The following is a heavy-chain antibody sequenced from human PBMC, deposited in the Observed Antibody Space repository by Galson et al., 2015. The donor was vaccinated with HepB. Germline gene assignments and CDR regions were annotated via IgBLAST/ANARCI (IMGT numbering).Heavy chain of an antibody. CDR2: IWYDGSNK. Sequence: SLRLSCAASGFTFSSYGMHWVRQAPGKGLEWVAVIWYDGSNKYYADSVKGRFTISRDNSKNTLYLQMNSLRAEDTAVYYCASIDCSGGSCYVHDAFDIWAKGQWSPSLQ. J-gene: IGHJ3*02. CDR1: GFTFSSYG. D-gene: IGHD2-15*01. CDR3: ASIDCSGGSCYVHDAFDI. V-gene: IGHV3-33*01.